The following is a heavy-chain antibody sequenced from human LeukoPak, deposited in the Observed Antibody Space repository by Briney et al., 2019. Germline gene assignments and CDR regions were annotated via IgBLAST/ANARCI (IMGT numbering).Heavy chain of an antibody. CDR2: ISSDSGYR. D-gene: IGHD2-8*01. J-gene: IGHJ2*01. CDR1: EFTFSSYF. V-gene: IGHV3-21*01. Sequence: AGGSLRLSCVASEFTFSSYFMNWVRQAPGKGLEWVSSISSDSGYRYYADSVKGRFTISRDNTKNSLYLQMNSLRAEDTAVYYCARGLVCTSYWYFDLWGRGSLVTVSS. CDR3: ARGLVCTSYWYFDL.